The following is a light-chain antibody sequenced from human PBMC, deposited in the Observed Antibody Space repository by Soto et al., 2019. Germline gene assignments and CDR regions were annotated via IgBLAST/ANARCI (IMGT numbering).Light chain of an antibody. CDR3: GLFTSTDTYV. CDR2: HVS. Sequence: QSALAQPASVSGSPGQSVTISCTGSSSDVGGYHHVSWYQQHPGTAPKLIIYHVSHRPSGVSDRFSGSKSGNTASLTISGLQGEDEAAYYCGLFTSTDTYVFGSGTKLTVL. V-gene: IGLV2-14*03. CDR1: SSDVGGYHH. J-gene: IGLJ1*01.